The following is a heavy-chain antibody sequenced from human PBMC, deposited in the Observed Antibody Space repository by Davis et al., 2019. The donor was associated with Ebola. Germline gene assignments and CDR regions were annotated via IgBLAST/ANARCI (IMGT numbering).Heavy chain of an antibody. Sequence: GGSLRLSCVASGFTFSNSWMSWVRQAPGKGLEWLSYISSSGSTIYYADSVKGRFTISRDNAENSLFLQLNNLRAEDTALYYCARLPSGVGRALDYWGHGTLVTVSS. CDR3: ARLPSGVGRALDY. CDR1: GFTFSNSW. V-gene: IGHV3-48*04. J-gene: IGHJ4*01. CDR2: ISSSGSTI. D-gene: IGHD5-12*01.